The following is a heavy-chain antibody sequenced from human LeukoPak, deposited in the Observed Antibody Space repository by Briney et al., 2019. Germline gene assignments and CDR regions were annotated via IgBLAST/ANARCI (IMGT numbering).Heavy chain of an antibody. V-gene: IGHV3-48*01. D-gene: IGHD6-13*01. CDR2: ISSSSSSI. J-gene: IGHJ4*02. CDR1: GFTFSSYG. Sequence: PGGSLRLACAASGFTFSSYGMNWVRQAPGKGLEWVSYISSSSSSIYYADSLKGRFTISRDDAKNSLYLQMNSLRAEDTAVYYCAREEGKQQMEAFDYWGQGTLVTVSS. CDR3: AREEGKQQMEAFDY.